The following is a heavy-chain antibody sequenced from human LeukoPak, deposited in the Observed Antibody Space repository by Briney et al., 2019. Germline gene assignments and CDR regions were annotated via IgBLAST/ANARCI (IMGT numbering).Heavy chain of an antibody. V-gene: IGHV4-34*01. J-gene: IGHJ4*02. CDR2: INHSGST. CDR1: GGSFSGYY. CDR3: ARGRRLLPLFYYFDY. Sequence: SETLSLTCAVYGGSFSGYYWSWIRQPPGKGLEWIGEINHSGSTNYNPSLKSRVTISVDTSKNQFSLKLSSVTAADTAVYYCARGRRLLPLFYYFDYWGQGTLVTVSS. D-gene: IGHD2-15*01.